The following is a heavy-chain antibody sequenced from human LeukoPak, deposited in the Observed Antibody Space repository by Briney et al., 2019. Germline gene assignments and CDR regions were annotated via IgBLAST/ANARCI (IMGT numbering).Heavy chain of an antibody. CDR1: GFTFGSYS. J-gene: IGHJ4*02. CDR3: ARQAAAGTGDY. D-gene: IGHD6-13*01. Sequence: PGGSLRLSCAASGFTFGSYSMNWVRQAPGKGLEWVSSISSSSSYIYYADSVKGRFTISRDNAKNSLYLQMNSLRAEDTAVYYCARQAAAGTGDYWGQGTLVTVSS. CDR2: ISSSSSYI. V-gene: IGHV3-21*01.